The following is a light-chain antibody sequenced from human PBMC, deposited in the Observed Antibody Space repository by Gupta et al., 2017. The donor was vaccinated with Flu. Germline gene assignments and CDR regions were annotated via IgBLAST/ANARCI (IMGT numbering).Light chain of an antibody. V-gene: IGKV1-39*01. Sequence: SASVGDRVTITCRASQNISTYLNWYQVKPGKAPNLLIYAASNLQSGVPSRFSGSGSGTDFTLTISGLQPEDLATYYCQQSDTTPLFTFGPGTKVDIK. CDR2: AAS. CDR3: QQSDTTPLFT. J-gene: IGKJ3*01. CDR1: QNISTY.